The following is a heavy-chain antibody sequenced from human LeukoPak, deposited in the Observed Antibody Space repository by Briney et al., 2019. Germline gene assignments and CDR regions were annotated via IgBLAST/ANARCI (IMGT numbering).Heavy chain of an antibody. CDR1: GGTFSSYA. Sequence: SVKVSCKASGGTFSSYAISWVRQAPGQGLEWMGRIIPIFGTANYAQKFQGRVTITTDESTSTGYMELSSLRSEDTAVYYCARDYARRGSWEYYFDYWGQGTLVTVSS. CDR3: ARDYARRGSWEYYFDY. D-gene: IGHD1-26*01. CDR2: IIPIFGTA. V-gene: IGHV1-69*05. J-gene: IGHJ4*02.